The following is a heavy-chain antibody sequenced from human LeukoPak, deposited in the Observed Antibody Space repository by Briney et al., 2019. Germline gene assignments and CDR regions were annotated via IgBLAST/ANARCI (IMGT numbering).Heavy chain of an antibody. CDR3: ARGSGD. D-gene: IGHD7-27*01. Sequence: GKGLEWVAVISYDGSNKHYADSVKGRFTISRDNSKNTLYLQMNSLRAEDTAVYYCARGSGDWGQGTLVTVSS. J-gene: IGHJ4*02. CDR2: ISYDGSNK. V-gene: IGHV3-30-3*01.